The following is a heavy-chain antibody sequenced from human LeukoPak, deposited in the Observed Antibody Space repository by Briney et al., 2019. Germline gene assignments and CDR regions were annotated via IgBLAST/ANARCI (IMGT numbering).Heavy chain of an antibody. CDR1: GFTFSGAW. D-gene: IGHD7-27*01. V-gene: IGHV3-7*01. Sequence: GGSLRLSCTASGFTFSGAWMTWVRQAPGRGLEWVANIREDGTEKNYVDSVKGRFTISRDNAKNSLFLQMSNLRDDDTAIYYCARHVGISFWGQGTLVTVSS. CDR3: ARHVGISF. J-gene: IGHJ4*02. CDR2: IREDGTEK.